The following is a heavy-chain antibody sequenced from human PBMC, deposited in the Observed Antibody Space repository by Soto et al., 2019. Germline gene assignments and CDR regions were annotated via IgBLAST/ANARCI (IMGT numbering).Heavy chain of an antibody. CDR2: INLRGGTT. D-gene: IGHD4-17*01. Sequence: QVQLVQSGAEVRKPGASVRLSCETSGYNFNQYYIHWVRQAPGKGLEWMGIINLRGGTTEYAHKFRGRVTVTGDTSTSAAYMHLSSLRSEDTAVYFCARGPDDSDVPRWDYWGQGTLVTFSS. J-gene: IGHJ4*02. CDR1: GYNFNQYY. V-gene: IGHV1-46*02. CDR3: ARGPDDSDVPRWDY.